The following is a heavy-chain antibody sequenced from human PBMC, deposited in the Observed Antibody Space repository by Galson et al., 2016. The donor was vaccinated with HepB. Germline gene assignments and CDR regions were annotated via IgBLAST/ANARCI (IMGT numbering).Heavy chain of an antibody. CDR2: IYYSGST. J-gene: IGHJ5*02. CDR3: ARVDSSGSNNWLDP. Sequence: SETLSLTCTVSGDSINDYSWSWIRQPPGKGLEWLGYIYYSGSTHYNPSLKSRVTISVDTSNNQFSLKLTSVAAADTAVYYCARVDSSGSNNWLDPWGQGSLVYVSS. D-gene: IGHD3-22*01. V-gene: IGHV4-59*01. CDR1: GDSINDYS.